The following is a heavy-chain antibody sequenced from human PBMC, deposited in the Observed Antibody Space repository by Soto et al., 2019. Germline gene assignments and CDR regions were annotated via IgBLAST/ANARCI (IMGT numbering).Heavy chain of an antibody. CDR1: GGTFSSYA. CDR2: IIPIFGTA. V-gene: IGHV1-69*13. D-gene: IGHD3-10*01. J-gene: IGHJ6*02. Sequence: GASVKVSCKASGGTFSSYAISWVRQAPGQGLEWMGGIIPIFGTANYAQKFQGRVTITADESTSTAYMELSSLRSEDMAVYYCARAPTLWFGELLYSPDYYYYYGMDVWGQGTTVTVSS. CDR3: ARAPTLWFGELLYSPDYYYYYGMDV.